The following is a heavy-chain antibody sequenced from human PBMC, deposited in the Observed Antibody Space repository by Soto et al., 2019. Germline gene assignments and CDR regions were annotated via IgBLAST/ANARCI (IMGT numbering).Heavy chain of an antibody. D-gene: IGHD3-22*01. CDR2: ISSSSSYI. J-gene: IGHJ3*02. CDR1: GFTFSSYS. Sequence: GGSLRLSCAASGFTFSSYSMNWVRQAPGKGLEWVSSISSSSSYIYYADSVKGRFTISRDNAKNSLYLQMNSLRAEDTAVYYCARYSGIGYYDSSGYYSDAFDIWGQGTMVTVS. CDR3: ARYSGIGYYDSSGYYSDAFDI. V-gene: IGHV3-21*01.